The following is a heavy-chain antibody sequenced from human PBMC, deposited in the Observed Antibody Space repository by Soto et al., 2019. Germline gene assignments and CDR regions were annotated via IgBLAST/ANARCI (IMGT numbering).Heavy chain of an antibody. J-gene: IGHJ3*02. CDR1: GFTFSDYY. Sequence: GESLKISCAASGFTFSDYYMSWIRQAPGKGLEWVSYISSSGSTIYYADSVKGRFTISRDNAKNSLYLQMNSLRAEDTAVYYCARSQGGIAAARGAFDIWGQGTMVTVSS. CDR2: ISSSGSTI. V-gene: IGHV3-11*01. CDR3: ARSQGGIAAARGAFDI. D-gene: IGHD6-13*01.